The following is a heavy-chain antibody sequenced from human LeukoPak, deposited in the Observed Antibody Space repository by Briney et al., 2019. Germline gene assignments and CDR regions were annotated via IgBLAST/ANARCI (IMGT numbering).Heavy chain of an antibody. J-gene: IGHJ6*02. D-gene: IGHD4-17*01. CDR1: GFSFSGYA. V-gene: IGHV3-64*01. CDR2: ISSNGGST. Sequence: PGGSLRLSCAASGFSFSGYAMHWVRQAPGKGLEYVSAISSNGGSTYYANSVKGRFTISRDNSKNTLYLQMGSLRAEDMAVYYCARAAAKTVPYYYGMDVWGQGTTVTVSS. CDR3: ARAAAKTVPYYYGMDV.